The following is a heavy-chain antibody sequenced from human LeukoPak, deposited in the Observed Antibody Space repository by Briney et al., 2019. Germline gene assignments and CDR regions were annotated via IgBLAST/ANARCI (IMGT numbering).Heavy chain of an antibody. Sequence: GGSLRLSCAASGFTFSTYWMSWVRQAPGKGLEWVANIKLDGSEKYYVDSVKGRFTISRDNAKNSLYLQMNSLRAEDTAVYYCCVDGRSSHGVYYYHMDVWGKGTTVTVSS. CDR2: IKLDGSEK. V-gene: IGHV3-7*01. CDR3: CVDGRSSHGVYYYHMDV. J-gene: IGHJ6*03. CDR1: GFTFSTYW. D-gene: IGHD6-6*01.